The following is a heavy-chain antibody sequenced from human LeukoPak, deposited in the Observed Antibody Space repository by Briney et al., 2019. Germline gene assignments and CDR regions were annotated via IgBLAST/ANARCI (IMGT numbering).Heavy chain of an antibody. CDR1: ADAITSHFY. CDR2: VYHSGAE. D-gene: IGHD3-10*01. Sequence: SETLSLTCIVSADAITSHFYWGWIRQSPGEGGKGLEWIASVYHSGAEYVNPSLKSRVTTSVDTSKSQFYLTLSSVTAADTAVYFCARASFASGSYYFDLWGPGTLITVSS. V-gene: IGHV4-38-2*02. J-gene: IGHJ4*02. CDR3: ARASFASGSYYFDL.